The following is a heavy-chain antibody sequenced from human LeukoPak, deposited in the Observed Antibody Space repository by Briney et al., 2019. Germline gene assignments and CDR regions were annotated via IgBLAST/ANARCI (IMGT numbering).Heavy chain of an antibody. CDR2: IYYGGST. V-gene: IGHV4-39*07. CDR1: SGSISSNSYY. Sequence: SETLSLTCTVSSGSISSNSYYWGWIRQPPGKGLESIGNIYYGGSTFYNPSLKSRVTISVDTSKNQFSLRLSSVTAADTAVYYCARDLLVGTAVPYYWGQGTLVTVSS. J-gene: IGHJ4*02. CDR3: ARDLLVGTAVPYY. D-gene: IGHD6-19*01.